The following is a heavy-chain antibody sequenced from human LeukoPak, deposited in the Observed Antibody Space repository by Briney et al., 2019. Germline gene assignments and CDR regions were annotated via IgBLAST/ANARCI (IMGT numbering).Heavy chain of an antibody. J-gene: IGHJ4*02. D-gene: IGHD3-22*01. V-gene: IGHV4-59*01. CDR2: IYYSGST. CDR1: GGSISSYY. CDR3: ARGDYYDSSGYYPFDY. Sequence: SETLSLTCAVSGGSISSYYWSWIRQPPGKGLEWIGYIYYSGSTNYNPSLKSRVTISVDTSKNQFSLKLSSVTAADTAVYYCARGDYYDSSGYYPFDYWGQGTLVTVPS.